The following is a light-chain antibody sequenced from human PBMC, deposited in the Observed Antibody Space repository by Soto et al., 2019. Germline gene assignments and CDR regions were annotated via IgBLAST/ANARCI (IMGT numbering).Light chain of an antibody. J-gene: IGKJ1*01. Sequence: EIVLTQSPGTLSLSPGERATLSCRASQSVSSSYLAWYQQKPGQAPRPLIYGASSRAFGIPDRFSGSGSGTDFTLTISRLEPEDFAVYYCQQYGSSPWTFGQGTKVDIK. CDR3: QQYGSSPWT. V-gene: IGKV3-20*01. CDR1: QSVSSSY. CDR2: GAS.